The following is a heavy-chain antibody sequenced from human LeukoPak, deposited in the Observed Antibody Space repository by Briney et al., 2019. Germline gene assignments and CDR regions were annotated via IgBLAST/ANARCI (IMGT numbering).Heavy chain of an antibody. V-gene: IGHV1-2*02. Sequence: ASVKVSCKASGYTFSGYYMHWVRQAPGQGLEWIGWINPNSGDTNYAQIFQGRVTMTGDTSISTAYMELSRLRSDDTAVYYCARDRYSGSYFFDCWGQGTLVTVSS. CDR1: GYTFSGYY. CDR2: INPNSGDT. CDR3: ARDRYSGSYFFDC. D-gene: IGHD1-26*01. J-gene: IGHJ4*02.